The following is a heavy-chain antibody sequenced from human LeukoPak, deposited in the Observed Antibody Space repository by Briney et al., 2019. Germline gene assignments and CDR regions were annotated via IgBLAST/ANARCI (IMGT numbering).Heavy chain of an antibody. CDR3: AKDRLVVVTAILSYYYYYGMDV. J-gene: IGHJ6*02. D-gene: IGHD2-21*02. CDR2: ISYDGSNK. Sequence: PGGSLRLSYAASGFTFSSYGMHWVRQAPGKGLEWVAVISYDGSNKYYADSVKGRFTISRDNSKNTLYLQMNSLRAEDTAVYYCAKDRLVVVTAILSYYYYYGMDVWGQGTTVTVSS. V-gene: IGHV3-30*18. CDR1: GFTFSSYG.